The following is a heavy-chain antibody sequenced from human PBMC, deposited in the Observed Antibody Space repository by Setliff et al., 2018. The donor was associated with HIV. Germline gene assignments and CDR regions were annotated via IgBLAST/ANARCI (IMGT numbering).Heavy chain of an antibody. J-gene: IGHJ5*02. CDR2: IYYSGGT. V-gene: IGHV4-39*07. D-gene: IGHD6-6*01. CDR3: ARVSRGGSSPGWFDP. CDR1: GGSISSSSHY. Sequence: PSETLSLTCTVSGGSISSSSHYWGWIRQPPGKGLEWIGSIYYSGGTYYNPSRKSRVTISVDTSKNQFSLKLSSVTAADTAVYYCARVSRGGSSPGWFDPWGQGTLVTVSS.